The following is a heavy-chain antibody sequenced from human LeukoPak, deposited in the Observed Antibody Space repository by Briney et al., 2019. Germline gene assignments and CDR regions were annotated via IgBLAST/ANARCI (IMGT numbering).Heavy chain of an antibody. V-gene: IGHV4-30-2*01. J-gene: IGHJ4*02. D-gene: IGHD6-13*01. Sequence: SQTLSLTCAVSGGSISSGGYSWSWIRQPPGKGLEWIGYIYHSGSTYYNPSLKSRVTISVDTSKNQFSLKLSSVTAADTAVYYCARLAAAGTIDYWGQGTLVTVSS. CDR2: IYHSGST. CDR1: GGSISSGGYS. CDR3: ARLAAAGTIDY.